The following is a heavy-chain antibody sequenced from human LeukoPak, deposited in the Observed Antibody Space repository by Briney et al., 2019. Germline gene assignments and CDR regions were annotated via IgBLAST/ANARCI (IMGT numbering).Heavy chain of an antibody. Sequence: PSETLSLTCTVSGYSISSGYYWGWIRQPPGKGLEWIGSILHSGSTYYNPSLKSRVTISADTSKNQFSLKLSSVTAADTAVYYCARLYSGSFHAFDIWGQGTMVTVSS. J-gene: IGHJ3*02. D-gene: IGHD1-26*01. V-gene: IGHV4-38-2*02. CDR1: GYSISSGYY. CDR2: ILHSGST. CDR3: ARLYSGSFHAFDI.